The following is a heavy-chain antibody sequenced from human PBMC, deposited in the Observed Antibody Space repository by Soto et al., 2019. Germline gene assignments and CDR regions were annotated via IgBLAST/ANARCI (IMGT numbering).Heavy chain of an antibody. D-gene: IGHD5-12*01. CDR1: GGSISSADYY. J-gene: IGHJ6*02. V-gene: IGHV4-30-4*01. CDR3: ARAIVVTIGGMDV. Sequence: PSETLSLTCTVSGGSISSADYYWSWVRQPPGKGLEWIGYIYYSGSTFFNPPLKSRVTISKDTSRNQFSLRLNSVTAADTAVYYCARAIVVTIGGMDVWGQGTTVTVSS. CDR2: IYYSGST.